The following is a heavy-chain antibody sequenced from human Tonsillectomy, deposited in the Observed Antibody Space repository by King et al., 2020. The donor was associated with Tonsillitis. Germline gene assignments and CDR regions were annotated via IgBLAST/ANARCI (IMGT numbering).Heavy chain of an antibody. CDR2: ISYDGSNK. CDR3: ARTVGDDYGDYGSDY. V-gene: IGHV3-33*05. Sequence: VQLVESGGGVVQPGRSLRLSCAASGFTFSRYGMHWVRQAPGKGLEWVSVISYDGSNKYYADSVKGRFTISRDNSKNTLYLQMNSLRAEDTAVYYCARTVGDDYGDYGSDYWGXXTLVTVSS. CDR1: GFTFSRYG. D-gene: IGHD4-17*01. J-gene: IGHJ4*01.